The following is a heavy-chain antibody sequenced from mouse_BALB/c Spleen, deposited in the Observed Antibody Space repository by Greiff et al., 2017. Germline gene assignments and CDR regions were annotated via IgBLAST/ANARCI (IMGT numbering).Heavy chain of an antibody. J-gene: IGHJ3*01. D-gene: IGHD2-1*01. Sequence: QAQLQQSGPGLVQPSQSLSITCTVSGFSLTSYGVHWVRQSPGKGLEWLGVIWSGGSTDYNAAFISRLSISKDNSKSQVFFKMNSLQANDTAIYYCARGDGNSPFFAYWGQGTLVTVSA. CDR2: IWSGGST. CDR3: ARGDGNSPFFAY. CDR1: GFSLTSYG. V-gene: IGHV2-2*02.